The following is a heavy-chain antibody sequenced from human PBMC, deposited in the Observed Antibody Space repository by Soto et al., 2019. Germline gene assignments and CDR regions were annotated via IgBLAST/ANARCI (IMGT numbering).Heavy chain of an antibody. J-gene: IGHJ6*01. D-gene: IGHD3-10*01. CDR2: IIPIFGTA. CDR3: ARDYVTIVRGAIDFYSCIDV. CDR1: GGTFSSYA. V-gene: IGHV1-69*13. Sequence: SVNVSCKASGGTFSSYAISWVRQAPGQGLEWMGGIIPIFGTANYAQKFQGRVTITADESTSTAYMELSSLRSEDTAVYYCARDYVTIVRGAIDFYSCIDVWCQGTTVTVS.